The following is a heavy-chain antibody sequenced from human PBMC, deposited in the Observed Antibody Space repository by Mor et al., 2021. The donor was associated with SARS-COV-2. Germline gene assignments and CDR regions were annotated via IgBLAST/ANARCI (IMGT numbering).Heavy chain of an antibody. CDR2: ISYDGSNK. J-gene: IGHJ4*02. Sequence: VRQAPGKGLEWVAVISYDGSNKYYADSVKGRFTISRDNSKNTLYLQMNSLRAEDTAVYYCARQPQAVARFDYWGQGTLV. V-gene: IGHV3-30*04. D-gene: IGHD6-19*01. CDR3: ARQPQAVARFDY.